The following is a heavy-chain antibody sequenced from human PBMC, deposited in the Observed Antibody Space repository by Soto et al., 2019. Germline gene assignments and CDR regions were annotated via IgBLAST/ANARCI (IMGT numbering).Heavy chain of an antibody. V-gene: IGHV3-74*01. J-gene: IGHJ5*02. D-gene: IGHD6-13*01. CDR3: ARGADSSSPTRFDP. CDR1: GFTFSSYW. Sequence: GGSLRLSCAASGFTFSSYWMHWVRQAPGKGLVWVSRISGDGSSTTYADSVKGRFTISRDNSKNTLYLQMNSLRAEDTAVYYCARGADSSSPTRFDPWGQGTLVTVSS. CDR2: ISGDGSST.